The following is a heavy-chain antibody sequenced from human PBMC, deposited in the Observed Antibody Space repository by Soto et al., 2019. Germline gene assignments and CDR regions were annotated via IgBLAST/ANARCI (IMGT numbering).Heavy chain of an antibody. V-gene: IGHV3-20*01. CDR2: INWNGGST. CDR3: AREDDFWRAPNPYMDV. Sequence: PGGSLRLSCAASGFTFDDYGMSWVRQAPGKGLEWVSGINWNGGSTGYADSVKGRFTISRDNAKNSLYLQMNSLRAEDTALYHCAREDDFWRAPNPYMDVWGKGTTVTVSS. D-gene: IGHD3-3*01. J-gene: IGHJ6*03. CDR1: GFTFDDYG.